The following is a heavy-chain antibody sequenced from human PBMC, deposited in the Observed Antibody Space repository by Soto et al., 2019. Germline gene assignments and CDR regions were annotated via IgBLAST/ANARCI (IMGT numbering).Heavy chain of an antibody. CDR2: IYDSVNT. Sequence: SETLSLTCTVSGDSLSSGGHYWSWIRQHPGKGLEWIGHIYDSVNTYYSPSLRSRVTISADMFKNQFSLNLRSVTAADTAVYYCARVDHRGYFAILTDYWGQGTLVTVSS. V-gene: IGHV4-31*03. J-gene: IGHJ4*02. CDR1: GDSLSSGGHY. D-gene: IGHD3-9*01. CDR3: ARVDHRGYFAILTDY.